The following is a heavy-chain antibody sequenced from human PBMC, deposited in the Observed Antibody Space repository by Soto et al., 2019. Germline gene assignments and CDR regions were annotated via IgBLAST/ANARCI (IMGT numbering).Heavy chain of an antibody. CDR3: ARAGFGELLRYFDY. Sequence: PSETLSLTCTVSGGSMTSYYWSWIRQPPGKGLEWIGYIYYSGSASYNPSLKSRVTISVDTSKNQFSLKLSSVTAADTAVYYCARAGFGELLRYFDYWGQGTQVTVSS. D-gene: IGHD3-10*01. CDR2: IYYSGSA. J-gene: IGHJ4*02. V-gene: IGHV4-59*01. CDR1: GGSMTSYY.